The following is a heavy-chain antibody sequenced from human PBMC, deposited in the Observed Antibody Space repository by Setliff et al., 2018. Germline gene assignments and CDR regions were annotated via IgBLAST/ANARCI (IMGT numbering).Heavy chain of an antibody. CDR2: IYYSGST. V-gene: IGHV4-39*07. CDR1: AGSISSSNY. CDR3: ARSSVRYSTD. J-gene: IGHJ4*02. Sequence: SETLSLTCAVSAGSISSSNYWGWIRQPPGKGLEWIGSIYYSGSTYYNPSLKSRVTISVDTSKNQFSLKLSSVTAADTAVYYCARSSVRYSTDWGQGTLVTVSS. D-gene: IGHD6-13*01.